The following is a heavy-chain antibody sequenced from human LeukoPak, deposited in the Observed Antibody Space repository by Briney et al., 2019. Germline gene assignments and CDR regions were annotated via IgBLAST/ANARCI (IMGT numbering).Heavy chain of an antibody. J-gene: IGHJ4*02. D-gene: IGHD4-17*01. V-gene: IGHV3-30-3*01. CDR1: GFTFSSYA. CDR3: ASPTVTTLLLDY. CDR2: ISYDGSNK. Sequence: PGGSLRLSCAASGFTFSSYAMHWVRQAPGKGLEWVAVISYDGSNKYYADSVKGRFTISRDNSKNTLYLQMNSLRAEDTAVYYCASPTVTTLLLDYWGQGTLVTVSS.